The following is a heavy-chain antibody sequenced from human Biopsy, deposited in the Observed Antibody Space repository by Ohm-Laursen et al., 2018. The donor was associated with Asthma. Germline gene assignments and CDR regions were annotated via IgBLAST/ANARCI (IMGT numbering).Heavy chain of an antibody. CDR1: GITFSRTA. CDR3: ATARRSINLLNGIMITSFPS. J-gene: IGHJ5*02. Sequence: SVKVSCKVSGITFSRTAITWVRQAPGHELQWMGWIRLYNGDTNYADNFEGRVTMTADSSTNTAYMELRSLRSDDTAVYYCATARRSINLLNGIMITSFPSWGQGSLVTASS. CDR2: IRLYNGDT. D-gene: IGHD3-10*01. V-gene: IGHV1-18*01.